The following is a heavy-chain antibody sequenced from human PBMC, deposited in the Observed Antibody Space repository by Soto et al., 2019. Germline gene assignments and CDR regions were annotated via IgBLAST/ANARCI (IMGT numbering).Heavy chain of an antibody. CDR1: GFTFTSYS. Sequence: RGYLRLSCAASGFTFTSYSLSWVRQAPGKGLEWVSGVSAAGDTTYYAESVKGRFTISRDNSKNTLYLQMNGLRAEDTAVYYCAKARKYTSGCYDYWGRGTLVTVSS. J-gene: IGHJ4*02. CDR2: VSAAGDTT. V-gene: IGHV3-23*01. D-gene: IGHD6-19*01. CDR3: AKARKYTSGCYDY.